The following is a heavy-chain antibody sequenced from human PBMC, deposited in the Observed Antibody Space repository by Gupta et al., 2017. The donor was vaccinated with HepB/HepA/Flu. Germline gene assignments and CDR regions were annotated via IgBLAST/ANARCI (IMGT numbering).Heavy chain of an antibody. V-gene: IGHV3-23*01. J-gene: IGHJ3*01. CDR1: GFNFSIFD. D-gene: IGHD2-21*01. Sequence: VQVLESGGGLVQPGGCLRPSCAASGFNFSIFDMTWVRQAPGKGLEWVLGILGSSGRTDYADSVKGRFTISRDISKSTLYLQMTSRRAEDTAIYYCTKGYWGDFWGQGTMVTVSS. CDR3: TKGYWGDF. CDR2: ILGSSGRT.